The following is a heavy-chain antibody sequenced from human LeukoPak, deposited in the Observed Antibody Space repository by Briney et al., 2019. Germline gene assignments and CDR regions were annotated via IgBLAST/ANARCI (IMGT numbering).Heavy chain of an antibody. CDR1: GFTLSNHW. CDR3: ARNNGMDV. J-gene: IGHJ6*02. Sequence: GVSLRLSCAASGFTLSNHWMTWVRQVPGRGPEWVANVNRDGSETYYLDSVKGRFTISKDNAKNSLYLQMNSLRAEDTALYHCARNNGMDVWGQGTTVIVSS. V-gene: IGHV3-7*03. CDR2: VNRDGSET.